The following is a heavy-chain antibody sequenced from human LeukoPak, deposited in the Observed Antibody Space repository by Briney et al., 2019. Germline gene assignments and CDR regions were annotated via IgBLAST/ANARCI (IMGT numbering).Heavy chain of an antibody. CDR1: GGSISSYY. CDR3: ARDRLGEFYYGSGSYYSAGSYWFDP. V-gene: IGHV4-4*07. J-gene: IGHJ5*02. D-gene: IGHD3-10*01. CDR2: IYTSGST. Sequence: PSETLSLTCTVSGGSISSYYWSWIRQPAGKGLEWIGRIYTSGSTNYNPSLKSRVTMSVDTSKNQFFLKLSSVTAADTAVYYCARDRLGEFYYGSGSYYSAGSYWFDPWGQGTLVTVSS.